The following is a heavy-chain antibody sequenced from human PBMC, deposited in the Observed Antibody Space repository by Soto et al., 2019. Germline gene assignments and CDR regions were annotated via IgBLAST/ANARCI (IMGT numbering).Heavy chain of an antibody. J-gene: IGHJ5*02. CDR3: TRDASRDSSARGWFDP. V-gene: IGHV3-21*01. Sequence: GGSLRLSCEAFGFTFSTYTMNWVRQAPGKGLEWVSTISSNSAYIYYTDALRGRFTISRDNAKNSLHLQMNSLRAEDTAVYYCTRDASRDSSARGWFDPWGPGTLVTVSS. CDR2: ISSNSAYI. CDR1: GFTFSTYT. D-gene: IGHD6-13*01.